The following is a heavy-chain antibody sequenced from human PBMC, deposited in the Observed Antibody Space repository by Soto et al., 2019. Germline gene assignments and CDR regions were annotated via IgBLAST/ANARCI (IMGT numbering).Heavy chain of an antibody. D-gene: IGHD3-22*01. CDR3: ARRKYYDSTGYIDY. J-gene: IGHJ4*02. V-gene: IGHV4-59*01. CDR1: GGSISSYY. Sequence: SSETLSLTCTVSGGSISSYYWSWIRQPPGKGLEWIGFIYHSGSTNYNPSLKTRVTISVDTSKKQFSLNLSSVTAADTAVYYCARRKYYDSTGYIDYWGQGTLVTVSS. CDR2: IYHSGST.